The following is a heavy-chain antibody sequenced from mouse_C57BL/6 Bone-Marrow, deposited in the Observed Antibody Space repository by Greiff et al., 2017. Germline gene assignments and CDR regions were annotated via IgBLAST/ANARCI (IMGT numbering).Heavy chain of an antibody. D-gene: IGHD2-2*01. V-gene: IGHV1-9*01. CDR2: ILPGSGST. CDR1: GYTFTGYW. CDR3: ARRSTRVTTTGYYFDY. J-gene: IGHJ2*01. Sequence: VQLQQSGAELMKPGASVKLSCKATGYTFTGYWIEWVKQRPGHGLEWIGEILPGSGSTNYKEKFKGKATFTADTSSNPAYMQLSSLTTDDSSIYYCARRSTRVTTTGYYFDYWGQGTTLTVSS.